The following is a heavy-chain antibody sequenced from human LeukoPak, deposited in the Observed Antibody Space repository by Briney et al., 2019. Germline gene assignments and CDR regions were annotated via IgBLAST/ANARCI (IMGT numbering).Heavy chain of an antibody. V-gene: IGHV4-30-4*08. J-gene: IGHJ4*02. D-gene: IGHD4-17*01. CDR3: ARTTVTMFFDY. CDR1: GGSISSGGYY. Sequence: PSETLSLTCTVSGGSISSGGYYWTWIRQRPGKGLEWIGYIYYSGSTYYNSSLKSRVTISVDTSKNQFSLKLSSVTAADTAVYYCARTTVTMFFDYWGQGTLVTVSS. CDR2: IYYSGST.